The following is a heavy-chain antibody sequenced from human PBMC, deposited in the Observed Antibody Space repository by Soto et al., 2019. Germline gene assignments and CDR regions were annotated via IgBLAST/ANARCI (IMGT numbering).Heavy chain of an antibody. D-gene: IGHD2-21*02. J-gene: IGHJ4*02. Sequence: GGSLRLSCVASEFTFNSYAMSWVCQAPGMGLEWVSSIIGSGAITYYADSVKGRFTISRDNSKSTLYLQMNSLRVEDTALYYCAKDARDTGGNSGIDYWGQGTLVTVSS. V-gene: IGHV3-23*01. CDR1: EFTFNSYA. CDR3: AKDARDTGGNSGIDY. CDR2: IIGSGAIT.